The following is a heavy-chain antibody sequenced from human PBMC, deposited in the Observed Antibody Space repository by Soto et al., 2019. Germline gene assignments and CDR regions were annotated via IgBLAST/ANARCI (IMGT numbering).Heavy chain of an antibody. D-gene: IGHD3-10*01. CDR2: ISSSSSTI. J-gene: IGHJ6*02. V-gene: IGHV3-48*02. Sequence: HPGGSLRLSCAASGFTFSSYSMNWVRQAPGKGLEWVSYISSSSSTIYYADSVKGRFTISRDNAKNSLYLQMNSLRDEDTAVYYCARDGTMEPLYYYYYGMDVWGQGTTVTVSS. CDR3: ARDGTMEPLYYYYYGMDV. CDR1: GFTFSSYS.